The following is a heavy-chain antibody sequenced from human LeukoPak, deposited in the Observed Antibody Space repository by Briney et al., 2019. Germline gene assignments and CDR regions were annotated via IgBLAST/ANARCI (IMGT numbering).Heavy chain of an antibody. CDR2: ISTYNGNT. D-gene: IGHD1-26*01. CDR1: GYTFSTYG. CDR3: ARDRATDAFDT. Sequence: ASVKVSCKASGYTFSTYGISWVRQAPGQGLEWMGWISTYNGNTNYAQKFQGRVTMTTDTSTTTAYMELRSLRSDDTAVYYCARDRATDAFDTWGQGTMVTVSS. J-gene: IGHJ3*02. V-gene: IGHV1-18*01.